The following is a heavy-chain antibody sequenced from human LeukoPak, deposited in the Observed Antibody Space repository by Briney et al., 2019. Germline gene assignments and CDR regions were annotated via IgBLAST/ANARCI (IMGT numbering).Heavy chain of an antibody. CDR1: GGSLSSGTFY. J-gene: IGHJ5*02. V-gene: IGHV4-61*02. D-gene: IGHD6-6*01. Sequence: PSQTLSLTCTVSGGSLSSGTFYWSWIRQPAGKGLEWIGRIHTSGSANSNPSLKSRVTKSVDTSKNQLSLNLTSVTAADTAVYYCARGLATRPDWFDPWGQGTLVTVSS. CDR2: IHTSGSA. CDR3: ARGLATRPDWFDP.